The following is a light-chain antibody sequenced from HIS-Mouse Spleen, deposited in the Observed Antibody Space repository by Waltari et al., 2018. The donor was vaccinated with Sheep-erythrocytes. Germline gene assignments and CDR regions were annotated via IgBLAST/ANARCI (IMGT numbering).Light chain of an antibody. CDR2: GVS. Sequence: QSAMTQPRSVSGSPGQSVTISCTGTSSDVGGYNYVSWYQQHPGKAPKLMIYGVSKRPSGVPDRFSGSKSGNTASLTISRLQAEDEADYYCCSYASSYNHVFATGTKVTVL. V-gene: IGLV2-11*01. CDR1: SSDVGGYNY. J-gene: IGLJ1*01. CDR3: CSYASSYNHV.